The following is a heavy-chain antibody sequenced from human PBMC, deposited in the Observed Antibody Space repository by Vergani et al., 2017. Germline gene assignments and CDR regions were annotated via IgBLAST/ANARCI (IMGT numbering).Heavy chain of an antibody. D-gene: IGHD6-19*01. CDR1: GGSFSGYY. Sequence: QVQLQQWGAGLLKPSETLSLTCAVYGGSFSGYYWRWIRQPPGKGLEWIGYIYYSGSTNYNPSLKSRVTISVDTSKNQFSLKLSSVTAADTAVYYCARAGAGYSSGWDDWYFDLWGRGTLVTVSS. V-gene: IGHV4-34*11. J-gene: IGHJ2*01. CDR2: IYYSGST. CDR3: ARAGAGYSSGWDDWYFDL.